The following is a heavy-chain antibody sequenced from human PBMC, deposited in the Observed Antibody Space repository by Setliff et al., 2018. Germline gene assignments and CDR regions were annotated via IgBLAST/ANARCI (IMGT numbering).Heavy chain of an antibody. V-gene: IGHV4-39*01. J-gene: IGHJ6*03. CDR2: IYYSGST. CDR3: ARHKSNGTGFYPSLYMDV. Sequence: SETLSLTCRVSGGSISSGNYYWGWIRHPPGKGLAWVATIYYSGSTYSHPSLKSRLIISVDAPEYEFYVKLSSVTAADTAVYYCARHKSNGTGFYPSLYMDVWGKGSMVTVSS. CDR1: GGSISSGNYY. D-gene: IGHD3-10*01.